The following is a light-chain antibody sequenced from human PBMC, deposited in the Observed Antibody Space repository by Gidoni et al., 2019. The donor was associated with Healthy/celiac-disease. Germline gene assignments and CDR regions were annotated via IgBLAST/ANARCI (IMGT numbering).Light chain of an antibody. J-gene: IGLJ1*01. Sequence: QSALTQPASVSGSPGQAITISCTGTSSDVGGYDYVAWYHQHPGKAPKLMIYDVSPRPSGVSNRFSGSKSGNTASRTISGRQAEDEADYYGSSYTSSSTDVFGTGTKVTVL. CDR3: SSYTSSSTDV. V-gene: IGLV2-14*01. CDR2: DVS. CDR1: SSDVGGYDY.